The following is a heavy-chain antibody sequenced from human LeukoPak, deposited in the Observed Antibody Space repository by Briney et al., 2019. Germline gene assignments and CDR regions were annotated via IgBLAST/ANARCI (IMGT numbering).Heavy chain of an antibody. J-gene: IGHJ4*02. CDR1: GGSFSGYY. Sequence: SETLSLTCAVYGGSFSGYYWSWIRQPPGKGLEWIGEINHSGSTNYNPSLKSRVTISVDTSKNQFSLKLSSVTAADTAVYYCARGLLYCSSISCYALDYWGQGTLVTV. D-gene: IGHD2-2*01. CDR3: ARGLLYCSSISCYALDY. CDR2: INHSGST. V-gene: IGHV4-34*01.